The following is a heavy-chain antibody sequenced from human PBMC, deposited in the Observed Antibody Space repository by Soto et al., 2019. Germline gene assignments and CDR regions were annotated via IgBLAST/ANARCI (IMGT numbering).Heavy chain of an antibody. CDR1: GGSISSGGYY. V-gene: IGHV4-31*03. Sequence: SETLSLTCTVSGGSISSGGYYWSWIRQHPGKGLEWIGYIYYSGSTYYNPSLKSRVTISVDTSKNQFSLKLSSVTAADTAVYYCARSAPHLVTFGGVIAPFDYWGQAPLVTLSS. CDR2: IYYSGST. J-gene: IGHJ4*02. CDR3: ARSAPHLVTFGGVIAPFDY. D-gene: IGHD3-16*02.